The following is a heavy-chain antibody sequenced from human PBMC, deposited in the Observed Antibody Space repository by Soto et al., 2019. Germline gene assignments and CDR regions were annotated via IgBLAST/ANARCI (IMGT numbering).Heavy chain of an antibody. CDR2: IIPIFGTA. V-gene: IGHV1-69*13. J-gene: IGHJ4*02. CDR1: GGTFSSYA. Sequence: SVKVSCKASGGTFSSYAISWVRQAPGQGLEWMGGIIPIFGTANYAQKFQGRVTITADVSTSTVYMELSSLRFEDTAVYYCTSEDVARGLVWGPGSLVTVSS. D-gene: IGHD5-12*01. CDR3: TSEDVARGLV.